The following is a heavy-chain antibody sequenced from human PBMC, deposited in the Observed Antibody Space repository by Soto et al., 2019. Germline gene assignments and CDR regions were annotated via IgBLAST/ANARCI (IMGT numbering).Heavy chain of an antibody. V-gene: IGHV3-23*01. CDR3: AKERVIKKGPPLNWFDP. J-gene: IGHJ5*02. Sequence: GGFLRLSCAASGVTFISYAMSWVRQAPGKGLEWVSAISGSGGSTYYADSVKGRFTISRDNSKNTLYLQMNSLRAEDTAVYYCAKERVIKKGPPLNWFDPWGQGTLVTVSS. CDR1: GVTFISYA. D-gene: IGHD3-10*01. CDR2: ISGSGGST.